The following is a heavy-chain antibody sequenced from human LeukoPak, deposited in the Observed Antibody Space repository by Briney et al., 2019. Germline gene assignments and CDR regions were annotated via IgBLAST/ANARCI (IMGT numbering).Heavy chain of an antibody. J-gene: IGHJ4*02. V-gene: IGHV3-53*01. CDR3: ARSAPLGPHRYYFDY. CDR1: GFTVSSNY. D-gene: IGHD3-16*01. Sequence: GESLRLSCAASGFTVSSNYMSWVRQAPGKGLEWVSVIYSGGSSYYADAVKGRFSLSSDNARNALSLQMKSLRAGDTAVYDCARSAPLGPHRYYFDYWGQGTLVTVSS. CDR2: IYSGGSS.